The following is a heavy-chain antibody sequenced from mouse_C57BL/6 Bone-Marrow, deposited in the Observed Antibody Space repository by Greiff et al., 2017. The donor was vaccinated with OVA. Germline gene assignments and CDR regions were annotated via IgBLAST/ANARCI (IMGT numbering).Heavy chain of an antibody. J-gene: IGHJ3*01. V-gene: IGHV5-6*01. CDR3: ARSYYSNYVWFAY. CDR1: GFTFSSYG. D-gene: IGHD2-5*01. CDR2: ISSGGSYT. Sequence: EVQLVESGGDLVKPGGSLKLSCAASGFTFSSYGMSWVRQTPDKRLEWVATISSGGSYTYYPDSVKGRFTISRDNAKNTLYLQMSSLKSEDTVMYYCARSYYSNYVWFAYWGQGTLVTVSA.